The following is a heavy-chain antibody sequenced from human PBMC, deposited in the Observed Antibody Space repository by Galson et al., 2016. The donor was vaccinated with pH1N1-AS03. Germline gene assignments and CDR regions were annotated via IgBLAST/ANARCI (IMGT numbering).Heavy chain of an antibody. J-gene: IGHJ4*02. D-gene: IGHD6-13*01. Sequence: ETLSLTCAVSGYSISSGYCWGWIRQPPGKGLEWLGSIYHSGSTYYNPSLKSRVTISIDTSKNRFPLKLSSVTAADTAVYYCARSDRVLTAASTRPEGGDYWGQGTLVTVSS. CDR1: GYSISSGYC. V-gene: IGHV4-38-2*01. CDR2: IYHSGST. CDR3: ARSDRVLTAASTRPEGGDY.